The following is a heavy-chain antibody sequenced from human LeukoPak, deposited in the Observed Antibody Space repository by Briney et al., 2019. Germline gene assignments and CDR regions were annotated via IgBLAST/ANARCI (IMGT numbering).Heavy chain of an antibody. J-gene: IGHJ3*02. CDR3: ARPLDTTFFNAFDI. CDR2: INHSGST. V-gene: IGHV4-34*01. CDR1: GGSFSDYY. Sequence: SETLSLTCAVYGGSFSDYYWSWIRQPPGKGLEWIGEINHSGSTNYNPSLKSRLTISVDTSKNQFSLKLTSVTAADTAVYYCARPLDTTFFNAFDIWGQGTMVTVSS. D-gene: IGHD2/OR15-2a*01.